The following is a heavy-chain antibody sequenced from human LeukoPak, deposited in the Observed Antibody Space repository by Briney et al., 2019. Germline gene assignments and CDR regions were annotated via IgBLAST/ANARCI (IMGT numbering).Heavy chain of an antibody. D-gene: IGHD3-10*01. CDR2: ISDSGNT. V-gene: IGHV3-23*01. CDR1: GYTLSSYA. Sequence: GGSLRLSCAASGYTLSSYAMSWVRQAPGKGLEWVSAISDSGNTYHADSVKGRFTISRDSSKNTLFLQMNSLRVEDTAVYYCARDTSGIPGYWGQGTLVTVSS. J-gene: IGHJ4*02. CDR3: ARDTSGIPGY.